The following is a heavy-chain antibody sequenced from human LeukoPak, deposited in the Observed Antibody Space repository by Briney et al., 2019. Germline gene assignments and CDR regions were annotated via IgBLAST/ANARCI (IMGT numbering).Heavy chain of an antibody. CDR3: ARGWGSNKPTSLFSSDWSKGRDYFDS. CDR1: GLTFTTYW. J-gene: IGHJ4*02. D-gene: IGHD6-19*01. V-gene: IGHV3-7*03. Sequence: GRSLRLSCAGSGLTFTTYWMSWVRQAPGKGLEWVANIKQDGSEKNYVDSVKGRFAISRDNAKNSLYLQMNSLRAEDTAVYYCARGWGSNKPTSLFSSDWSKGRDYFDSWGQGTLVTVSS. CDR2: IKQDGSEK.